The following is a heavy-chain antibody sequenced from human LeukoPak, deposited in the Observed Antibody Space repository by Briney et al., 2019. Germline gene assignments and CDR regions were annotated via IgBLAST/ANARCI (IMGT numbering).Heavy chain of an antibody. J-gene: IGHJ2*01. CDR1: GFTFSSYW. Sequence: GGSLRLSCAASGFTFSSYWMHWVRQAPGKGLVWVSRINSDGSSTSYADSVKGRLTISRDNAKNTLYLQMNSLRAEDTAVYYCARPRGEQWLVRPNWYFDLWGRGTLVTVSS. CDR3: ARPRGEQWLVRPNWYFDL. D-gene: IGHD6-19*01. CDR2: INSDGSST. V-gene: IGHV3-74*01.